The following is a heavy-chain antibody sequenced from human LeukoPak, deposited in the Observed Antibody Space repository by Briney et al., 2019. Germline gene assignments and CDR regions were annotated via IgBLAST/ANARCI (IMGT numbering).Heavy chain of an antibody. CDR1: GGSFSGYY. CDR2: INHSGST. Sequence: NPSETLSLTCAVYGGSFSGYYWSWIRQPPGKGLVWIGEINHSGSTNYNPSLKSRVTISVDTSKNQFSLKLTSVTAADTAVFYCARAAGVAAAGPKNWFDPWGQGTLVTVSS. J-gene: IGHJ5*02. D-gene: IGHD6-13*01. CDR3: ARAAGVAAAGPKNWFDP. V-gene: IGHV4-34*01.